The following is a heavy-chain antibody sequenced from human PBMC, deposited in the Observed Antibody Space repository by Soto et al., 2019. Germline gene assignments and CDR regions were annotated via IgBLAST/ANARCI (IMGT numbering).Heavy chain of an antibody. J-gene: IGHJ5*02. Sequence: TGGSLRLSCAASGFTFSSYAMSWVRQAPGKGLEWVSAISGSGGSTYYADSVKGRFTISRDNSKNTLYLQMNSLRAEDTAVYYCAKDPYCTNGVCYKYNWFDPWGQGTLVTVSS. CDR3: AKDPYCTNGVCYKYNWFDP. D-gene: IGHD2-8*01. V-gene: IGHV3-23*01. CDR2: ISGSGGST. CDR1: GFTFSSYA.